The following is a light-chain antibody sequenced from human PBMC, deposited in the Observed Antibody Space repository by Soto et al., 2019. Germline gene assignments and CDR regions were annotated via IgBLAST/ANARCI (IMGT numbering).Light chain of an antibody. V-gene: IGKV3D-20*02. J-gene: IGKJ1*01. CDR1: QSVSSTY. Sequence: EIVLTQSPGTLSLSPGERATLSCRASQSVSSTYLAWYQQKPGQAPRLLIYDASTRATGIPDRFSGSGSGTDFTLTISRLEPEDFAVYYCQQRSNWPWTFGQGTKVDIK. CDR2: DAS. CDR3: QQRSNWPWT.